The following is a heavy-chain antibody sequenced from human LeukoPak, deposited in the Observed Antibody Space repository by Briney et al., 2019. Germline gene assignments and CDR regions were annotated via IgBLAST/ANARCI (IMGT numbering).Heavy chain of an antibody. D-gene: IGHD3-22*01. CDR1: GGSISSYY. V-gene: IGHV4-59*12. CDR3: ARVRGSITMIVVVAYFDY. J-gene: IGHJ4*02. Sequence: SETLSLTCTVSGGSISSYYWSWIRQPPGKGLEWIGYIYYSGSTNYNPSLKSRVTISVDTSKNQFSLKLSSVTAADTAVYYCARVRGSITMIVVVAYFDYWGQGTLVTVSS. CDR2: IYYSGST.